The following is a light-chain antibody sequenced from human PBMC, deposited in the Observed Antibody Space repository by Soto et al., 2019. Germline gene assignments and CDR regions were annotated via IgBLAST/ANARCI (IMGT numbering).Light chain of an antibody. CDR1: QSVSGW. Sequence: DIQMTQSPSALSASVGDTVTVTCRASQSVSGWLAWYQQKPGKAPKLLIYDASSLESGVPSRFSGSGSGTEFTLTISSLQPDDFATYYCQQYNSYSLTFGQGTKVHIK. V-gene: IGKV1-5*01. CDR3: QQYNSYSLT. CDR2: DAS. J-gene: IGKJ1*01.